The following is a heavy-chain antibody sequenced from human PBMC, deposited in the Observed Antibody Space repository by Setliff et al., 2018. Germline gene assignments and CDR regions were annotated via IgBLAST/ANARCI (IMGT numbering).Heavy chain of an antibody. D-gene: IGHD4-17*01. Sequence: ASVKVSCKASGYIFNNYFLHWVRQAPGQGLEWMGRFHPYSGHTNYAQNFQGRVTMTMDASITTVYMELSRLTSDDTAVYYCASSSVGDYGGNPGWNNYYYYMDVWGKGTTVTVSS. CDR1: GYIFNNYF. V-gene: IGHV1-2*06. J-gene: IGHJ6*03. CDR2: FHPYSGHT. CDR3: ASSSVGDYGGNPGWNNYYYYMDV.